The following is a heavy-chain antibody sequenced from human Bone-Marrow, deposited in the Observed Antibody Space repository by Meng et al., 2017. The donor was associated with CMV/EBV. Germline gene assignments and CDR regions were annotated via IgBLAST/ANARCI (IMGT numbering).Heavy chain of an antibody. J-gene: IGHJ4*02. V-gene: IGHV3-53*01. D-gene: IGHD1-26*01. CDR1: GFTFDDYA. Sequence: GGSLRLSCPASGFTFDDYAMHWDRQAPGKGLEWVSVIYSVGSTYYADSVKGRFTISSDNSKNTLYLQMHSLRAEDTAVYYCARGKWELLLDYWGQGTLVTVSS. CDR3: ARGKWELLLDY. CDR2: IYSVGST.